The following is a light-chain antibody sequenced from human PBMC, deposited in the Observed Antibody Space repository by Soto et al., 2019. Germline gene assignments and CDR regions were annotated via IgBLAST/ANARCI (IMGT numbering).Light chain of an antibody. V-gene: IGLV2-23*01. Sequence: QSALTQPASVSGSPGQSITISCTGSSSDVGSYTFVSWYQHHPGKAPKLMIYEATKRPSGVSHRISGSKSGNTASLTISGLQAEDEGEYYCCSYAGSMTWVFGGGTKLTVL. CDR3: CSYAGSMTWV. J-gene: IGLJ3*02. CDR1: SSDVGSYTF. CDR2: EAT.